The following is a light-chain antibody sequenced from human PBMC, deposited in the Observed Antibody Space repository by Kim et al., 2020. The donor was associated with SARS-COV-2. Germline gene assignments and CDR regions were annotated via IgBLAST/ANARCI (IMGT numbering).Light chain of an antibody. CDR1: SGSIASNY. Sequence: PGKAATISCNGSSGSIASNYVQWCQQRPGSVPATVTYEENQRPSGVPDRFSGSNDSSSNSASLTISGLKTEDEADYYCQSYNSSNLFGGGTQLTVL. CDR3: QSYNSSNL. V-gene: IGLV6-57*02. J-gene: IGLJ3*02. CDR2: EEN.